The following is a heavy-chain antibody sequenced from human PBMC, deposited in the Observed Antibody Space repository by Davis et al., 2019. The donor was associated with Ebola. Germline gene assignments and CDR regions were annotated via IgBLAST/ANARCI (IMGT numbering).Heavy chain of an antibody. CDR1: GFTFSSYS. J-gene: IGHJ4*02. CDR3: ARGYLYGSSGWSYFDY. Sequence: GGSLRLSCAASGFTFSSYSMNWVRQAPGKGLEWVSSISSSSSYIYYADSVKGRFTISRDNAKNSLYLQMNSLRAEDTAVYYCARGYLYGSSGWSYFDYWGQGTLVTVSS. V-gene: IGHV3-21*01. D-gene: IGHD6-19*01. CDR2: ISSSSSYI.